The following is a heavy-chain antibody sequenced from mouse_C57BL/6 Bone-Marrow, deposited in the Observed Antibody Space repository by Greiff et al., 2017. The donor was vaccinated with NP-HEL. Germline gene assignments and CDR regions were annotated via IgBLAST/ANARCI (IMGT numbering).Heavy chain of an antibody. CDR2: INYEGSST. CDR3: AREGDGYYDWFAY. CDR1: GFTFSDYY. Sequence: EVKLVESEGGLVQPGSSMKLSCTASGFTFSDYYMAWVRQVPEKGLEWVANINYEGSSTYYLDSLKSRFIISRDNAKNILYLQMSSLKSEDTATYYCAREGDGYYDWFAYWGQGTLVTVSA. D-gene: IGHD2-3*01. J-gene: IGHJ3*01. V-gene: IGHV5-16*01.